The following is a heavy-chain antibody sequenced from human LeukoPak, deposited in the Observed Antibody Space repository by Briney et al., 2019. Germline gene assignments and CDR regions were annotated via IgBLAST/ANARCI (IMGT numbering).Heavy chain of an antibody. CDR1: GGSFSGCY. V-gene: IGHV4-34*01. Sequence: SETLSLTCAVYGGSFSGCYWSWIRQPPGKGLEWIGEIYHSGSTNYNPSLKSRVTISVDKSKNQFSLKLSSVTAADTAVYYCATLEEQGVHWGQGTLVTVSS. J-gene: IGHJ4*02. D-gene: IGHD1-26*01. CDR3: ATLEEQGVH. CDR2: IYHSGST.